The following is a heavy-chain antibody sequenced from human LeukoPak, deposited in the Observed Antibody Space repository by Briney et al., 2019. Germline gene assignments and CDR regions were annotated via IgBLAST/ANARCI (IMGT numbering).Heavy chain of an antibody. Sequence: PGGSLRLSCAASGFTFSIHAVHWVRQAPGKGLEWVAAISDDGTNAYYADSVKGRFAVSRDNSKNTLYLQMNSLRAEDTAVYYCAKDPRSAYDYVWGSYRYAGFDYWGQGTLVTVSS. CDR3: AKDPRSAYDYVWGSYRYAGFDY. CDR1: GFTFSIHA. CDR2: ISDDGTNA. D-gene: IGHD3-16*02. J-gene: IGHJ4*02. V-gene: IGHV3-30*09.